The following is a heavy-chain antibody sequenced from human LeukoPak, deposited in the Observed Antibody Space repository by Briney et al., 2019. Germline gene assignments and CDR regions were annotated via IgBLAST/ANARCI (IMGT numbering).Heavy chain of an antibody. V-gene: IGHV1-2*02. CDR1: GFMFTAYY. Sequence: ASVKVSCKTSGFMFTAYYIHWVRQVPGQGLEGMGWFNPKRGDTNYPQKFQGRVTMTGDTSTSTAYKELRSLRSDDTARYFCARESSTWYSEYYYYMYVWGKGTTVTVSS. J-gene: IGHJ6*03. CDR2: FNPKRGDT. D-gene: IGHD2/OR15-2a*01. CDR3: ARESSTWYSEYYYYMYV.